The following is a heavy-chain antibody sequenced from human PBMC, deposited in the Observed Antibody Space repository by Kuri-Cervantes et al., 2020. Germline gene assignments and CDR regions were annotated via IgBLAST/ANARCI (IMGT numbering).Heavy chain of an antibody. D-gene: IGHD6-13*01. CDR3: ARTIADSGAY. CDR1: GFTFSSYG. J-gene: IGHJ4*02. V-gene: IGHV3-7*01. Sequence: GGSLRLSCAASGFTFSSYGMHWVRQAPGKGLEWVANIKHDGSVKYYGGSAKGRFTISRDNARNSLYLQMNSLRAEDTAVYFCARTIADSGAYWGQGTLVTVSS. CDR2: IKHDGSVK.